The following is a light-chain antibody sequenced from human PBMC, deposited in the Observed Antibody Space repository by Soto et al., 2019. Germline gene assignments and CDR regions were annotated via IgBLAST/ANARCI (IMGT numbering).Light chain of an antibody. V-gene: IGKV3-11*01. CDR1: QSVSSY. CDR3: QQRSNWPPWT. J-gene: IGKJ1*01. Sequence: EIVMTQSPATLSVSPGERATLSCRASQSVSSYLAWYQQKPGQAPRLLIYGASNRATGIPDRFSGSGSGTDFTLTISSLEPEDFAVYYCQQRSNWPPWTFGQGTKVDIK. CDR2: GAS.